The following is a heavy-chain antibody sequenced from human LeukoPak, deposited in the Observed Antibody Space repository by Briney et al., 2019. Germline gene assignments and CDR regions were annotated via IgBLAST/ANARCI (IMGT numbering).Heavy chain of an antibody. D-gene: IGHD3-10*01. CDR2: INHSGST. Sequence: PSETLSLTCTVSGGSISSSSYYWGWIRQPPGKGLEWIGEINHSGSTNYNPSLKSRVTISVDTSKNHFSLKLSSVTAADTAVYYCARQGSGSYSRPRYYYYYYMDVWGKGTTVTVSS. CDR1: GGSISSSSYY. J-gene: IGHJ6*03. V-gene: IGHV4-39*02. CDR3: ARQGSGSYSRPRYYYYYYMDV.